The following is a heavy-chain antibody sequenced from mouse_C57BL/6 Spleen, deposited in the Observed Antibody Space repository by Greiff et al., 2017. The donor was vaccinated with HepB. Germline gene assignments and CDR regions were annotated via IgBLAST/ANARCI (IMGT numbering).Heavy chain of an antibody. CDR2: ISSGSSTI. CDR1: GFTFSDYG. D-gene: IGHD2-4*01. CDR3: ARPRSYYDYPFDY. J-gene: IGHJ2*01. V-gene: IGHV5-17*01. Sequence: EVHLVESGGGLVKPGGSLKLSCAASGFTFSDYGMHWVRQAPEKGLEWVAYISSGSSTIYYADTVKGRFTISRDNAKNTLFLQMTSLRSEDTAMYYCARPRSYYDYPFDYWGQGTTLTVSS.